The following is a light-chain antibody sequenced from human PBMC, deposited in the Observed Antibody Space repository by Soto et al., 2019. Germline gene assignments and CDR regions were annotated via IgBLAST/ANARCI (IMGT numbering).Light chain of an antibody. CDR1: QTISSY. CDR3: QQSNSSPPT. CDR2: AAS. J-gene: IGKJ4*01. Sequence: IQMPQYPSSLSAYVGNRVTSPCRASQTISSYLNWYQQKPGKAPKILIYAASSLQSGVPSRFRGSGSGTDFTLTISSLQPEDFATYFCQQSNSSPPTFGGGAKVDI. V-gene: IGKV1-39*01.